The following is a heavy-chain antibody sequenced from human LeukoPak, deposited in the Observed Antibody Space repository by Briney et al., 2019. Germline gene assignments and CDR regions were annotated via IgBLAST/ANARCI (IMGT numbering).Heavy chain of an antibody. CDR1: AFTFSDYS. D-gene: IGHD1-26*01. Sequence: GGSLRLSCAASAFTFSDYSMNWVRQAPGKGLEWVSYISGRSSTIYYADSVKGRFTISRDNARNSMYLQMNSLRAEDTAVYYCARDRIKSGSYYFDYWGQGTLVTVSS. CDR3: ARDRIKSGSYYFDY. J-gene: IGHJ4*02. V-gene: IGHV3-48*01. CDR2: ISGRSSTI.